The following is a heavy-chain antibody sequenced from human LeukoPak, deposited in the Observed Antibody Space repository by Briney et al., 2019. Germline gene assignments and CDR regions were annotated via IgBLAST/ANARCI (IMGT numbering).Heavy chain of an antibody. V-gene: IGHV3-13*04. CDR2: IGAADDT. CDR1: GFTFSNYD. D-gene: IGHD1-26*01. CDR3: ARGSGSHFDY. Sequence: GGSLRLSCAASGFTFSNYDMFWVRQTTGKGLEWVSTIGAADDTYYPGSVRGRFTIPRESAKDSLYLQMNSLRAGDTAVYYCARGSGSHFDYWGQGTLVTVSS. J-gene: IGHJ4*02.